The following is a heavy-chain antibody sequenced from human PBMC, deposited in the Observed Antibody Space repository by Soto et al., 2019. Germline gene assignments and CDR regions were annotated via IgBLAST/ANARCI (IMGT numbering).Heavy chain of an antibody. D-gene: IGHD2-2*02. CDR3: AREASPAIHWFDP. V-gene: IGHV1-69*13. CDR1: GGTFSSYA. CDR2: IIPIFGTA. Sequence: ASVKVSCKASGGTFSSYAISWVRQAPGQGLEWMGGIIPIFGTANYAQKFQGRVTITADESTSTAYMELSSLRSEDTAVYYCAREASPAIHWFDPWGQGTLVTVSS. J-gene: IGHJ5*02.